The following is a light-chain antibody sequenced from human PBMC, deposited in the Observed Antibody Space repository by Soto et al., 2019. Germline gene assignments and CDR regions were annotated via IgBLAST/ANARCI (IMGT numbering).Light chain of an antibody. Sequence: DIPMTQSPSSLSASVGDRFTITCRASQGIRNDLGWYQQKPGKAPKLLIYKASSLESGVPSRFSGSGSGTEFTLTISILQPDDFATYCCQQYTCYSRPFGHGTKVDI. CDR1: QGIRND. CDR3: QQYTCYSRP. J-gene: IGKJ1*01. V-gene: IGKV1-5*03. CDR2: KAS.